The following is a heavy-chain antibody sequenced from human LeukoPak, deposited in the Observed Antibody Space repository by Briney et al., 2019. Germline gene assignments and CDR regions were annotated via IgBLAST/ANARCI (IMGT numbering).Heavy chain of an antibody. V-gene: IGHV4-39*01. Sequence: SETLSLTCTVSGGSISSSSSYWGWIRPPPGKGLEWLGTTYNSWRSYYNSSLKSRVTISGDTSKNQFSLKVTSVTAADAAVYYCARFSGYTYGYAYWGQGTLVTVSS. D-gene: IGHD5-18*01. CDR3: ARFSGYTYGYAY. CDR1: GGSISSSSSY. CDR2: TYNSWRS. J-gene: IGHJ1*01.